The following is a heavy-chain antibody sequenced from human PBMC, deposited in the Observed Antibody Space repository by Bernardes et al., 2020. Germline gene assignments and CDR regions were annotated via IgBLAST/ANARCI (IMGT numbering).Heavy chain of an antibody. D-gene: IGHD4-17*01. J-gene: IGHJ6*02. CDR1: GFTFSSYA. Sequence: GSLRLSCAASGFTFSSYAMSWVRQAPGKGLEWVSAISGSDGSTYYADSVKGRFTISRDNSKNTLYLQMNSLRAEDTAVYYCAKSPVGENYYYYYGMDVWGQGTTVTVSS. CDR3: AKSPVGENYYYYYGMDV. CDR2: ISGSDGST. V-gene: IGHV3-23*01.